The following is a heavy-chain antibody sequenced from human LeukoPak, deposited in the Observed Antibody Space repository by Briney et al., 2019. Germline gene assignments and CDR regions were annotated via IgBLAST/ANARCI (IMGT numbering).Heavy chain of an antibody. Sequence: WGSLRLSCAASGFTFSSYWMSWVRQAPGKGLEWVANMNQDGSEKYYVDSVKGRFTISRDNAKNSLYLQMNNLRAEDTAVYYCARGGELLRPADYWGQGALVTVSS. CDR1: GFTFSSYW. CDR2: MNQDGSEK. J-gene: IGHJ4*02. V-gene: IGHV3-7*01. CDR3: ARGGELLRPADY. D-gene: IGHD1-26*01.